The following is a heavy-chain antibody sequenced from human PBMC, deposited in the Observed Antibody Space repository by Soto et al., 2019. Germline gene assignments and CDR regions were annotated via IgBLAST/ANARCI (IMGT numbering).Heavy chain of an antibody. CDR3: AKDRDYGGVASYFDY. Sequence: QVQLVESGGGVVQAGGSLRLSCAGSGITFSKYGMHWVRQAPGKGLEWVAVISYDRNSEFYAASVTGRFAISRDNSKNTLYLQMNSLRVDDTAVYYCAKDRDYGGVASYFDYWGRGTLVSVSS. CDR1: GITFSKYG. D-gene: IGHD4-17*01. CDR2: ISYDRNSE. V-gene: IGHV3-30*18. J-gene: IGHJ4*02.